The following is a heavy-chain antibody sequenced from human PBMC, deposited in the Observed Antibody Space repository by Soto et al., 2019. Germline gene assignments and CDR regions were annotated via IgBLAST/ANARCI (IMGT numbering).Heavy chain of an antibody. CDR1: GYTFTSYD. D-gene: IGHD5-18*01. V-gene: IGHV1-8*01. J-gene: IGHJ5*02. Sequence: ASVKVSCKASGYTFTSYDINWVRQATGQGLEWMGWINPNNGNTGYAQKFQGRVTMTRDTSINTAYMELSSLRSEDTAVYFCATTYSETRGGFDTWGQGTLVTVSS. CDR3: ATTYSETRGGFDT. CDR2: INPNNGNT.